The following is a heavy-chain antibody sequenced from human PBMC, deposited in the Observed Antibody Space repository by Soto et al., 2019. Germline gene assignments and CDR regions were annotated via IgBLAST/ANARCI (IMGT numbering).Heavy chain of an antibody. CDR2: ISENGDRQ. Sequence: GGSLRLSCTASGLTFTSSSFHWVRQAPGKGLEWVAVISENGDRQYSTESVRGRFLISRDSSKNTVYLQMNSLRPEDTGVYFCARRLETTVSALGYWGQGALVTVSS. V-gene: IGHV3-30-3*01. J-gene: IGHJ4*02. CDR1: GLTFTSSS. CDR3: ARRLETTVSALGY. D-gene: IGHD4-17*01.